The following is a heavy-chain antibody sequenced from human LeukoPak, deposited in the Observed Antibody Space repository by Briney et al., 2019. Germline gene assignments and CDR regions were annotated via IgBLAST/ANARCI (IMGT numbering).Heavy chain of an antibody. V-gene: IGHV1-69*01. J-gene: IGHJ6*02. D-gene: IGHD2-15*01. CDR2: IIPIFGTA. CDR1: GGTFSSYA. CDR3: ARDPYCSGGSCYSRAHYYYYGMDV. Sequence: VKVSCKASGGTFSSYAISWVRQAPGQGLEWMGGIIPIFGTANYAQKFQGRVTITADESTSTAYMELSSLRSEDTAVYYCARDPYCSGGSCYSRAHYYYYGMDVWGQGTTVTVSS.